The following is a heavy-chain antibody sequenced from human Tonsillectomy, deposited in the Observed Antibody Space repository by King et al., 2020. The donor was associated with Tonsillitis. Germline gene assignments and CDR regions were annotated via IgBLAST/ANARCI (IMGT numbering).Heavy chain of an antibody. CDR2: INHSGST. Sequence: VQLQQWGAGLLKPSETLSLTCAVYGGSFSGYYWSWIRQPPGKGLEWIGKINHSGSTNYNPSLKSRVTMSVDTSKNQFSLKLSSVTAADTAVYYCAREGSTPPYAETVVWNPFDYWGQGTLVTVSS. J-gene: IGHJ4*02. D-gene: IGHD1-1*01. CDR1: GGSFSGYY. V-gene: IGHV4-34*01. CDR3: AREGSTPPYAETVVWNPFDY.